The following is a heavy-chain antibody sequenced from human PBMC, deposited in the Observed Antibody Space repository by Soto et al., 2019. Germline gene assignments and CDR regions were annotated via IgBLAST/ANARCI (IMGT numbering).Heavy chain of an antibody. D-gene: IGHD2-21*02. CDR2: IIPIFGTA. J-gene: IGHJ6*02. Sequence: SVKVSCKASGGTFSSYAISWVRQAPGQGLEWMGGIIPIFGTANYAQKFQGRVTITADESTSTAYMELSSLRSEDTAVYYCARMTEDDYYYYGMDVWGQGTTVTVSS. V-gene: IGHV1-69*13. CDR1: GGTFSSYA. CDR3: ARMTEDDYYYYGMDV.